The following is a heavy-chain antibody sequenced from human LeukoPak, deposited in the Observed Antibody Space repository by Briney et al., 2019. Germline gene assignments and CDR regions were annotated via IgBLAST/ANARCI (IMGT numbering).Heavy chain of an antibody. CDR2: ITDSGGDT. J-gene: IGHJ4*02. CDR3: VKGSSSSRPYYFDY. Sequence: PGGSLRLSCAAPGFTFRDYAMSSVRQAPGKGLEWFSAITDSGGDTYHADSVKGRFTISRENSKNTLSLQMNSLRVEDTAVYYCVKGSSSSRPYYFDYWGQGTLVTVSS. V-gene: IGHV3-23*01. CDR1: GFTFRDYA. D-gene: IGHD3-3*01.